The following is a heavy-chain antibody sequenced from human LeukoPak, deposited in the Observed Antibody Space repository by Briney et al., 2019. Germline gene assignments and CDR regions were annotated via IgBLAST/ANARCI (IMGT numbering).Heavy chain of an antibody. CDR3: LRGCCSVRGLYFEF. CDR1: RFTLNNYF. J-gene: IGHJ4*02. D-gene: IGHD3-9*01. Sequence: GGSLRLSCAASRFTLNNYFMGWVRQPAGKGLEWVANINKDGSATSYADSVKGRLTISRDNAKNSLYLQMNGLRVEDTAIYYCLRGCCSVRGLYFEFWGQGALVTVSS. V-gene: IGHV3-7*03. CDR2: INKDGSAT.